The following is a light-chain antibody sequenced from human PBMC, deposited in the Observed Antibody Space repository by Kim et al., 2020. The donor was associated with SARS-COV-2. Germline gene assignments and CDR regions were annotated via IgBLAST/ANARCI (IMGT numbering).Light chain of an antibody. CDR2: RAS. V-gene: IGKV3-11*01. CDR3: QQRSNWPLIT. Sequence: EIVLTQSPAALSLSPGERATLSCRASQSVSTSLAWFQQKPNQAPRLLIYRASYRATGIPARFSGSGSGTDFTLTISSLESEDFAVYYCQQRSNWPLITFGQGTRLEIK. J-gene: IGKJ5*01. CDR1: QSVSTS.